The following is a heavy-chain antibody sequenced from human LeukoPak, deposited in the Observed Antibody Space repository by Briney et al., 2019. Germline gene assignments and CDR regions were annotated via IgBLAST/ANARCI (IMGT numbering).Heavy chain of an antibody. CDR3: ARDGPYDDFWSGYYEYYYMDV. CDR2: INPNSGGT. V-gene: IGHV1-2*02. J-gene: IGHJ6*03. D-gene: IGHD3-3*01. CDR1: GYTFTGYY. Sequence: VASVKVSCKASGYTFTGYYMHWVRQAPGQGLEWMGWINPNSGGTNYAQKFQGRVTMTRDTSISTAYMELSRLRSDDTAVYYCARDGPYDDFWSGYYEYYYMDVWGKGTTVTVSS.